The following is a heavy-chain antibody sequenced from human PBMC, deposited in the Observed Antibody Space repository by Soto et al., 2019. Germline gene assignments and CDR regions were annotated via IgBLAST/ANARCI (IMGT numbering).Heavy chain of an antibody. CDR2: ISYDGSNK. J-gene: IGHJ4*02. D-gene: IGHD6-6*01. Sequence: QVQLVESGGGVVQPGRSLRLSCAASGFTFSSYAMHWVRQAPGKGLEWVAVISYDGSNKYYADSVKGRFTISRDNSKNTLYLQMNSLRAEDTAVYYCASLPWDSSSPRVDYWGQGTLVTVSS. CDR3: ASLPWDSSSPRVDY. CDR1: GFTFSSYA. V-gene: IGHV3-30-3*01.